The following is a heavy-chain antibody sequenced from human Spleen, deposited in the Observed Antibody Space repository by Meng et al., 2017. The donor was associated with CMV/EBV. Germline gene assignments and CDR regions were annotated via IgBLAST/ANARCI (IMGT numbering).Heavy chain of an antibody. Sequence: GESLKISCAASGFTFSSYTMNWVRQAPGKGLEWVASISSTSAYIYYAESVEGRFIISRDNAKSSLYLTMDNLAAEDTAVYYCATGATLDYWGQGTLVTVSS. V-gene: IGHV3-21*01. CDR3: ATGATLDY. D-gene: IGHD3-10*01. CDR2: ISSTSAYI. CDR1: GFTFSSYT. J-gene: IGHJ4*02.